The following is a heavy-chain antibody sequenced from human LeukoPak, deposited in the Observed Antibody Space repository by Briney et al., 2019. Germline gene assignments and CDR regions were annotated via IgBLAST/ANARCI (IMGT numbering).Heavy chain of an antibody. CDR2: IYSGGST. V-gene: IGHV3-53*01. J-gene: IGHJ4*02. D-gene: IGHD4-11*01. Sequence: GGSLRLSCAASGFTVSSNYMSWVRQAPGKGLEWVSVIYSGGSTYYADSVKGRFTISRDNSKNTLYLQMNSLRAEDTAVYYCAKDAQRGFDYSNSPEYWGQGTLVTVSS. CDR1: GFTVSSNY. CDR3: AKDAQRGFDYSNSPEY.